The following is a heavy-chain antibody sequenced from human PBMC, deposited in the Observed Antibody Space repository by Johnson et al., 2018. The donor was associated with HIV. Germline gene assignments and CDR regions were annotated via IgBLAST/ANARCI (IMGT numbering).Heavy chain of an antibody. CDR3: MSRRGSPGARDAFDI. CDR1: GFTFSSYG. V-gene: IGHV3-30*03. Sequence: QVQLVESGGGVVQPGRSLRLSCVASGFTFSSYGMHWVRQAPGKGLEWVAVISYDGSNKYYADSVKGRFTISRDNSKNTLYLQMNSLRAEDTAVYYCMSRRGSPGARDAFDIWGQGTMVTVSS. CDR2: ISYDGSNK. D-gene: IGHD5-24*01. J-gene: IGHJ3*02.